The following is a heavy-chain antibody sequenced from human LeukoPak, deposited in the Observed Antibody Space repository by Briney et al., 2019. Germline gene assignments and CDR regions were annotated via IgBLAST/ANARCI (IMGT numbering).Heavy chain of an antibody. Sequence: TGGSLRLSCAASGFNFGYYAMHWVRQAPGKGLDWVAFIRYDGGDTYYADSVRGRFTVSRDNSKNTLYLQTNSLTAEDTALYYCAKEGGGRTFDYWGQGTLVTVSS. CDR2: IRYDGGDT. V-gene: IGHV3-30*02. CDR1: GFNFGYYA. J-gene: IGHJ4*02. CDR3: AKEGGGRTFDY. D-gene: IGHD4-23*01.